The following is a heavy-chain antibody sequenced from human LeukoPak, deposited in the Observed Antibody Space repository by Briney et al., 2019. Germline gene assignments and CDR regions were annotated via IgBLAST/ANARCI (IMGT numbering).Heavy chain of an antibody. Sequence: TGGSLRLSCAASGFTFSSYMMNWVRQAPGKGLEWVSYINSNSRTIYYADSVKGRFTVSRDNAKNSLYLQMNSLRDEDTAVYYCAREVPPVAKYYFDYWGQGTLVTVSS. D-gene: IGHD2-2*01. CDR2: INSNSRTI. V-gene: IGHV3-48*02. J-gene: IGHJ4*02. CDR1: GFTFSSYM. CDR3: AREVPPVAKYYFDY.